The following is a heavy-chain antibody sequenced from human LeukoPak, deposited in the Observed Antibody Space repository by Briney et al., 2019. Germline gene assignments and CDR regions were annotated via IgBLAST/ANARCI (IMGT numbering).Heavy chain of an antibody. J-gene: IGHJ3*02. CDR3: ARGSDIVVIDI. Sequence: ASVKVSCKASGYTFIGYYMHWVRQAPGQGLEWMGWINPNSGGTNYAQKFQGRVTMTRDTSISTAYMELSRQSSDDTAVYYCARGSDIVVIDIWGQGTMVTVSS. CDR1: GYTFIGYY. D-gene: IGHD2-2*01. CDR2: INPNSGGT. V-gene: IGHV1-2*02.